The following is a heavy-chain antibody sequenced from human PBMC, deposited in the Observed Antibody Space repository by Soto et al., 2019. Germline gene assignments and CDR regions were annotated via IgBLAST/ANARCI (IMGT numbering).Heavy chain of an antibody. Sequence: EVQLVESGGGLVQPGGSLRLSCAASGFTFSTYSMNWVRQAPGKGLEWISYITTSSSTIYYTDSVKGRFTISRDNAKNALYLQMNSLRVEDTTVYYCARRAVWGQGTTVTVS. J-gene: IGHJ6*02. V-gene: IGHV3-48*01. CDR1: GFTFSTYS. CDR3: ARRAV. CDR2: ITTSSSTI.